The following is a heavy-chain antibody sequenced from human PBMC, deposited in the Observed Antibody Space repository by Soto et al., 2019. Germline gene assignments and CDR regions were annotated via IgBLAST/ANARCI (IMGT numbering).Heavy chain of an antibody. J-gene: IGHJ5*02. CDR3: ARDSRITIFGVVMRWFDP. Sequence: EVQLVESGGGLVQPGGSLRLSCAASGFTFSSYWMHWVRQAPGKGLVWVSRINSDGSSTSYADSVKGRFTISRDNAKNTLYLQMNSLRAEDTAVYYCARDSRITIFGVVMRWFDPWGQGTLVTVSS. D-gene: IGHD3-3*01. V-gene: IGHV3-74*01. CDR2: INSDGSST. CDR1: GFTFSSYW.